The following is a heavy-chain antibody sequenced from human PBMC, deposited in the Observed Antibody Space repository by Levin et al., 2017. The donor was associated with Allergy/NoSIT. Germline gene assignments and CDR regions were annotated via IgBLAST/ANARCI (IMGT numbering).Heavy chain of an antibody. CDR2: INYRGVT. CDR1: GGSVSSGTYY. V-gene: IGHV4-61*01. J-gene: IGHJ6*02. Sequence: TSETLSLTCSVSGGSVSSGTYYWSWIRRPPGKGLEWIGYINYRGVTKYNPSLKSRVTISADTSKHEFSLKVTSVTAADTAVYYCARNRIIVSGGNDYYYGMDGWGQGTTVTVSS. D-gene: IGHD5/OR15-5a*01. CDR3: ARNRIIVSGGNDYYYGMDG.